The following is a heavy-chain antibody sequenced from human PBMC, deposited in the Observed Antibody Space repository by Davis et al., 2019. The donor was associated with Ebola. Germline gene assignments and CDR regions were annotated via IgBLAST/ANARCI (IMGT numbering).Heavy chain of an antibody. CDR1: GFTFSSYA. Sequence: PGGSLRLSCAASGFTFSSYAMHWVRQAPGKGLEYVSAISSNGGSTYYANSVKGRFTISRDNSKNTLYLQMGSLRAEDMAVYYCVRATVAYDYWGQGTLVTVSS. CDR3: VRATVAYDY. V-gene: IGHV3-64*01. J-gene: IGHJ4*02. CDR2: ISSNGGST. D-gene: IGHD4-11*01.